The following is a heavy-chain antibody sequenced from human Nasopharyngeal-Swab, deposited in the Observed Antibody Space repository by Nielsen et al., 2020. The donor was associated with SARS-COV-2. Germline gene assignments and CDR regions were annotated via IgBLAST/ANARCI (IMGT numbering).Heavy chain of an antibody. CDR1: GDPIADSTFY. CDR2: IYYNGNT. D-gene: IGHD6-13*01. CDR3: VRSSSWYYFDY. V-gene: IGHV4-39*01. Sequence: SETLSLTCTVSGDPIADSTFYWGWIRQPPGKGLEWIGNIYYNGNTYQNPSLKSRLTISVDKSKNQFSLQLSSVTAADTAVYYCVRSSSWYYFDYWAQGTQVTVSS. J-gene: IGHJ4*02.